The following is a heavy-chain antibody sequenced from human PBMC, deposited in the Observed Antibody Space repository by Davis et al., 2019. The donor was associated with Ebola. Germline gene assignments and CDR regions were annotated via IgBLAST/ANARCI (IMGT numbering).Heavy chain of an antibody. D-gene: IGHD5-18*01. J-gene: IGHJ4*02. V-gene: IGHV3-66*01. Sequence: GESLKISCAASGFPVIRNYMSWVRQAPGKGLEWVSVIYSGNSTYYADSVKGRFTISRDNSKNTLYLQMNSLRAEDTAVYYCARGSYSYGYDYWGQGTLVTVSS. CDR1: GFPVIRNY. CDR2: IYSGNST. CDR3: ARGSYSYGYDY.